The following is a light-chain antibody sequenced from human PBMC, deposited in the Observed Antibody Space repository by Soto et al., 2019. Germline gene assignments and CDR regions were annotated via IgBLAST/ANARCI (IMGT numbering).Light chain of an antibody. V-gene: IGKV1-5*03. Sequence: DIPMTQSPSTLSASVGDRVTITCRASQSISSWLAWYQQKPGKAPKLLIYKASSLESGVPSRFSGSGSGTEFTHTISSLQPDDFATYYCQQSNSYSWTIGQVTKVELQ. CDR3: QQSNSYSWT. J-gene: IGKJ1*01. CDR1: QSISSW. CDR2: KAS.